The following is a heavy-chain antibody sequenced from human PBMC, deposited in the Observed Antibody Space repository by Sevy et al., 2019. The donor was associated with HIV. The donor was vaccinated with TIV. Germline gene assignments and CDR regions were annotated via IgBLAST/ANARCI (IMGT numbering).Heavy chain of an antibody. V-gene: IGHV1-24*01. CDR1: GYTLTGLS. Sequence: ASVKVSCKVSGYTLTGLSMHWVRQAPGKGLEWMGSLDPEDGETIYAQNFQGRVTMTEDTSTDTDYMELSSLRSEDTAVYFCATTKDYYDSSGCPFDYWGQGTLVTVSS. J-gene: IGHJ4*02. D-gene: IGHD3-22*01. CDR3: ATTKDYYDSSGCPFDY. CDR2: LDPEDGET.